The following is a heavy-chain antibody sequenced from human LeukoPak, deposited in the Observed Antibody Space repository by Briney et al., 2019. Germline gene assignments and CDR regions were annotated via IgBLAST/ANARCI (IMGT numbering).Heavy chain of an antibody. J-gene: IGHJ6*02. CDR1: GYTFTSYG. D-gene: IGHD3-10*01. CDR3: ARAWFEELSRYYYFYGING. V-gene: IGHV1-18*01. CDR2: ISAYNGNT. Sequence: VKVSCKASGYTFTSYGIRWVRQAPGQGLEWMGWISAYNGNTNYAQKLQGRVTMTTDTSTSTAYMELRSLRSDDTAAYYCARAWFEELSRYYYFYGINGWGRGTTVTVSS.